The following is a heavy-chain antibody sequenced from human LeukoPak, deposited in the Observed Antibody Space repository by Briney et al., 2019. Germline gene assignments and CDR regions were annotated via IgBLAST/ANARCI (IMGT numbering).Heavy chain of an antibody. V-gene: IGHV4-31*03. D-gene: IGHD4-17*01. CDR1: GGSIRSGGYY. CDR2: IHYSGST. J-gene: IGHJ4*02. Sequence: SETLSLTCSVSGGSIRSGGYYWSWIRQLPGKGLQWIGYIHYSGSTYYNPSLKSRIIISVDTSKNQFSLKLSSVTAADTAVYYCAREAVKTGGYYFDYWGQGTLVTVSS. CDR3: AREAVKTGGYYFDY.